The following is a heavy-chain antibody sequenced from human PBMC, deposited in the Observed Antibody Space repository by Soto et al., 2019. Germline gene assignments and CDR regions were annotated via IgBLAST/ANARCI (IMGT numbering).Heavy chain of an antibody. CDR2: TYYNGDT. V-gene: IGHV4-61*08. CDR1: DDSFRGAEYY. J-gene: IGHJ4*02. Sequence: SETLSLTCTVSDDSFRGAEYYWSWIRQPLGKGPEWIGYTYYNGDTKYNPALRSRVTMSEDTSKNQFSLRLSSVTAADTVVYFCARGPAYIDGWRTFDLWGRGILVTVSS. CDR3: ARGPAYIDGWRTFDL. D-gene: IGHD6-19*01.